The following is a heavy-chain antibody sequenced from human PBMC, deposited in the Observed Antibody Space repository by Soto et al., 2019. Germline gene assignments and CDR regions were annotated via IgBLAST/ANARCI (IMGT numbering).Heavy chain of an antibody. J-gene: IGHJ5*02. CDR3: AKGPQAGYYDSGTFYSSVP. D-gene: IGHD3-10*01. CDR2: INHSGSA. Sequence: SQTLSLTWGIYGWYCHGYYWSWIRQPPGKGLEWIGEINHSGSANYNPTFKSRDSLSVGTSKNQMSLQLSSVSAAYTGVYYYAKGPQAGYYDSGTFYSSVPGGQGTLVTVSS. V-gene: IGHV4-34*01. CDR1: GWYCHGYY.